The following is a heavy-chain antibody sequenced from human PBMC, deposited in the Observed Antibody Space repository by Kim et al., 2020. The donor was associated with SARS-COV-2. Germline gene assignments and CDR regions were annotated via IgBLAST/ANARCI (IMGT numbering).Heavy chain of an antibody. D-gene: IGHD1-1*01. CDR3: AREGTPREDAYDY. V-gene: IGHV3-30*04. CDR2: ISYDGSNK. Sequence: GGSLRLSCAASGFTFSSYAMHWVRQAPGKGLEWVAVISYDGSNKYYADSVKGRFTISRDNSKNTLYLQMNSLRAEDTAVYYCAREGTPREDAYDYWGQGTLVTVSS. CDR1: GFTFSSYA. J-gene: IGHJ4*02.